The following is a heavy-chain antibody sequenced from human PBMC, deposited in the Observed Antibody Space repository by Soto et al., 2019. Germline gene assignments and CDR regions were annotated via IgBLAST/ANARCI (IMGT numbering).Heavy chain of an antibody. CDR1: GGSFSGYY. J-gene: IGHJ6*02. V-gene: IGHV4-34*01. CDR2: INHSGST. Sequence: SETLSLTCAVYGGSFSGYYWTWIRQPPGTGLEWIGEINHSGSTNYNPSLKSRVTISVDTSKNQFSLKLTSVTAEDTAVYYCARDNLTTPILWFGELLYGDSLGYYGMDVWGQGTTVTVSS. D-gene: IGHD3-10*01. CDR3: ARDNLTTPILWFGELLYGDSLGYYGMDV.